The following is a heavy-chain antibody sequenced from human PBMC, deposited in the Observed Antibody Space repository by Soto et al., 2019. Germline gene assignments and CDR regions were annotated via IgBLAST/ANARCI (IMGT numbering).Heavy chain of an antibody. D-gene: IGHD3-3*01. CDR2: ISDDGSNK. J-gene: IGHJ6*02. Sequence: PGGSLRLSCAASGFTFSNYGMHWVRQAPGKGLEWVAFISDDGSNKYYADSMKGRFTMSRDNSKSTLYLQMNSLRVEDTAVYYCTKRRNVLRFLEWSSGMAVWGQGTTVTVSS. CDR1: GFTFSNYG. CDR3: TKRRNVLRFLEWSSGMAV. V-gene: IGHV3-30*18.